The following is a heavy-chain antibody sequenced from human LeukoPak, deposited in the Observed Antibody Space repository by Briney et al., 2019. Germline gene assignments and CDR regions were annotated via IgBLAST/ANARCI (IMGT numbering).Heavy chain of an antibody. CDR2: INPNSGGT. D-gene: IGHD3-10*01. CDR3: ARGNYFGSASYRGEALDY. J-gene: IGHJ4*02. Sequence: ASLKVSCKASGYSFTVDYMHWLRQAPGHGLEWMGWINPNSGGTNYAEKFQGRVTMTRDTSISTAYMELSTLRSDDTAVYYCARGNYFGSASYRGEALDYWGQGTLVTVSS. V-gene: IGHV1-2*02. CDR1: GYSFTVDY.